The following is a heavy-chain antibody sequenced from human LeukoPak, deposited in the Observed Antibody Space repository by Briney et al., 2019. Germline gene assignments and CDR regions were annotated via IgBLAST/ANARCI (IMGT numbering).Heavy chain of an antibody. CDR2: IKQDGSEK. CDR3: ARNGGNWNDDWENFDY. D-gene: IGHD1-1*01. J-gene: IGHJ4*02. CDR1: GFIVTDNY. Sequence: GGSLRLSCAVSGFIVTDNYMTWVRLAPGKGLEWVANIKQDGSEKYYVDSVKGRFTISRDNAKNSLYLQMNSLRAEDTAVYYCARNGGNWNDDWENFDYWGQGTLVTVSS. V-gene: IGHV3-7*01.